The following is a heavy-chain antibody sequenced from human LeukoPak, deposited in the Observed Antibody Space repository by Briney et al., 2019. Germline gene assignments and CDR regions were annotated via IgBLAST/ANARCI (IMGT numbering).Heavy chain of an antibody. CDR1: GFTFSSYW. J-gene: IGHJ4*02. CDR3: ATDCSSTSCYGAFDY. CDR2: IKEDGSVK. V-gene: IGHV3-7*04. Sequence: GGSLRLSCAASGFTFSSYWMSWVRQAPGKGLEWVANIKEDGSVKYYVDSVKGRFTISRDSAKNSLYLQMNSLRAEDAAVYYCATDCSSTSCYGAFDYWGQGTLVTVSS. D-gene: IGHD2-2*01.